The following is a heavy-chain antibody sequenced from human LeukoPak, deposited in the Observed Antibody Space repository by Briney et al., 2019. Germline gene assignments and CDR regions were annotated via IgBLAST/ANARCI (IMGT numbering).Heavy chain of an antibody. CDR2: IYYSGIT. D-gene: IGHD5-24*01. CDR3: ARQGGRDGYNRR. Sequence: SETLSLTCTVSGVSISSSSYYWGWIRQPPGKGLEWIGSIYYSGITYYNPSLKSRVTISVDTSKNQFSLKLSSVTAADTAVYYCARQGGRDGYNRRWGQGTLVTVSS. J-gene: IGHJ4*02. V-gene: IGHV4-39*01. CDR1: GVSISSSSYY.